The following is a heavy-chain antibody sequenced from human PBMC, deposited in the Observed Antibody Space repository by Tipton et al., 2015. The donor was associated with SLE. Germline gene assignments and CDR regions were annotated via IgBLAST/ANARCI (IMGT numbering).Heavy chain of an antibody. CDR1: GDSISRYY. CDR3: AKESFGTSSREFSHGVFDS. CDR2: IYYTGGT. D-gene: IGHD3-16*01. Sequence: TLSLTCTVSGDSISRYYWSWIRQPPGKGLEWIGYIYYTGGTSYNPSLKSRVTISVDTSKNRFSLNLSSVTAADTAVYYCAKESFGTSSREFSHGVFDSWGHGTLVTVSS. J-gene: IGHJ4*01. V-gene: IGHV4-59*03.